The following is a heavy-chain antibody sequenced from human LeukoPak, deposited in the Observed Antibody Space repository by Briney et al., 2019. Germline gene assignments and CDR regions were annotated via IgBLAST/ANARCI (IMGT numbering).Heavy chain of an antibody. V-gene: IGHV3-23*01. J-gene: IGHJ1*01. CDR1: GFTFSSYG. Sequence: PGGSLRLSCAASGFTFSSYGMSWVRQAPGKGLEWVSAISGSGGSTYYADSVKGRFTISRDNSKNTLYLQMNSLRAEDTAVYYCAKTPLDIVVVVAATAAEYFQHWGQGTLVTVSS. CDR3: AKTPLDIVVVVAATAAEYFQH. D-gene: IGHD2-15*01. CDR2: ISGSGGST.